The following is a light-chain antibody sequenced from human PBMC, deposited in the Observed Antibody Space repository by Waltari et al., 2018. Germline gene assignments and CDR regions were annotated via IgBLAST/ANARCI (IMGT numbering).Light chain of an antibody. CDR3: QQYYSPPHT. V-gene: IGKV1-33*01. J-gene: IGKJ2*01. CDR2: EAS. Sequence: DIQMTQSPSSLSTFVGDRVTITCQASQDIRDYLNWYQQKPGKAPELLIYEASTRVTGVPSRFSGSGSGTDFSFTISSLQPEDVAVYYCQQYYSPPHTFGQGTKLEIK. CDR1: QDIRDY.